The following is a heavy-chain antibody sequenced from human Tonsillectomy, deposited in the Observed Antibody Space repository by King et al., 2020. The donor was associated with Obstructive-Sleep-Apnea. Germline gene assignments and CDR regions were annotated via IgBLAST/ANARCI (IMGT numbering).Heavy chain of an antibody. CDR1: GGSISSSSYY. CDR2: IYYSGST. J-gene: IGHJ4*02. CDR3: ARDNGVVTATLGIYDY. Sequence: LQLQESGPGLVKPSETLSLTCTVSGGSISSSSYYWGWIRQPPGKGLEWIGRIYYSGSTYYNPSLKSRVTISVDTSNNQFSLKLSSVTAADTAVYYCARDNGVVTATLGIYDYWGQGTLVTVSS. V-gene: IGHV4-39*07. D-gene: IGHD2-21*02.